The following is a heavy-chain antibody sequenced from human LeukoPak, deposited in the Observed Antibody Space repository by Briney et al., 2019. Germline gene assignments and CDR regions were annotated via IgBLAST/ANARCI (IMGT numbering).Heavy chain of an antibody. CDR1: GFVLSIYA. D-gene: IGHD6-13*01. V-gene: IGHV3-23*01. J-gene: IGHJ4*02. CDR3: AKHPQGAAGAHFDY. CDR2: ISASGSRT. Sequence: GGSLRLSCAPSGFVLSIYAMSWVRQAPGKGLEWVSTISASGSRTYYTDSVKGRFSISRDNSRNTMYLQMNSLRAEDTAIYYCAKHPQGAAGAHFDYWGQGTLVTVSS.